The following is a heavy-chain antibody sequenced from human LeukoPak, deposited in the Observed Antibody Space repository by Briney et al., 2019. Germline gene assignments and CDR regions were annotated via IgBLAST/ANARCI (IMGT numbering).Heavy chain of an antibody. CDR1: GFTFTNYN. CDR2: IHSGGST. Sequence: GGSLRLSCAASGFTFTNYNMNWVRQAPGKGLEWVSVIHSGGSTYYADSVKGRFTISRDNSKNTLYLQMNSLRVEDTAVYYCAREVRGDYFDYWGQGTLVTVSS. CDR3: AREVRGDYFDY. J-gene: IGHJ4*02. D-gene: IGHD3-10*01. V-gene: IGHV3-66*01.